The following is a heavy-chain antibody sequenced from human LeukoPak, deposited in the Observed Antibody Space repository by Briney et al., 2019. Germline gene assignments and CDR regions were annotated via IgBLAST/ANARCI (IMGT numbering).Heavy chain of an antibody. D-gene: IGHD3-10*01. CDR1: GGSISSGGYS. Sequence: PSETLSLTCAVSGGSISSGGYSWSWIRQPPGKGLEWIGYIYHSGSTYYNPSLKSRVTISVDRSKNQFSLKLSSVTAADTAVYYCARLPEYDSGSYAFDIWGQGTMVTVSS. CDR2: IYHSGST. J-gene: IGHJ3*02. V-gene: IGHV4-30-2*01. CDR3: ARLPEYDSGSYAFDI.